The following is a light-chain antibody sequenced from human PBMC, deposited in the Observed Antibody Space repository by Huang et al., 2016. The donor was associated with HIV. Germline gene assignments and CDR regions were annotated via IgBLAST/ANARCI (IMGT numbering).Light chain of an antibody. CDR1: QSVFYRSNTKKF. J-gene: IGKJ1*01. CDR2: WAA. Sequence: DIVLTQSPKSLALSLGERAAINFTSSQSVFYRSNTKKFLSWYQVKPGQPPKLLIYWAAAREFGVPDRFSGSGSGTEFTLTISNLQAEDVAVYYCHQYYNTPQTFGQGTKV. V-gene: IGKV4-1*01. CDR3: HQYYNTPQT.